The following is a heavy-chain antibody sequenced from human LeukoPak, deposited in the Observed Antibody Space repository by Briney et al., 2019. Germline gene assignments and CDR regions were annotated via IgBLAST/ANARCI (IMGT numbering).Heavy chain of an antibody. CDR2: ISYDGSNE. V-gene: IGHV3-30-3*01. Sequence: GGSLRLSCAASGFTFSGYAMHGVRRAPGKGLEWVAVISYDGSNEYYADSVKGRFTISRDNSKNTLYLQMNSLSVEDTAVYYCARVGYYASGPFSYFDYWGQGTLVTVSS. D-gene: IGHD3-10*01. CDR3: ARVGYYASGPFSYFDY. CDR1: GFTFSGYA. J-gene: IGHJ4*02.